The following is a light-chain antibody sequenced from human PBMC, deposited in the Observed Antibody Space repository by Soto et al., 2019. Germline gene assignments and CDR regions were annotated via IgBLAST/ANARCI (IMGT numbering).Light chain of an antibody. J-gene: IGKJ1*01. CDR2: RAS. CDR3: QQHNNWPPWT. Sequence: EVVMTQSPATLSVSPGEGATLSCRASQSVANNVAWYQQKPGQAPRLLIYRASTRATGIPARFSGSGYGREFVLTISSLQAEDVAVYHCQQHNNWPPWTLGQGTRVEIK. V-gene: IGKV3-15*01. CDR1: QSVANN.